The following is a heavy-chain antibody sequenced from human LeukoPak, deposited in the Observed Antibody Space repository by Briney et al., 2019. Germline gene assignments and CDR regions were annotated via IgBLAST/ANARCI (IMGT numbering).Heavy chain of an antibody. J-gene: IGHJ4*02. Sequence: ASVKVSCKASGYTFTSYYMHWVRQAPGQGLEWMGIINPSGGSTSYAQKFQGRVTMTRDTSTSTVYMELSSLRSDDTAVYYCARAPAPYYYDSSGLFDYWGQGTLVTVSS. CDR1: GYTFTSYY. V-gene: IGHV1-46*01. D-gene: IGHD3-22*01. CDR2: INPSGGST. CDR3: ARAPAPYYYDSSGLFDY.